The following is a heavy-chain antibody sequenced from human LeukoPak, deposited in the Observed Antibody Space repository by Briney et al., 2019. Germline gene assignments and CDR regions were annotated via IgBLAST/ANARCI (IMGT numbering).Heavy chain of an antibody. CDR2: IYYSGST. CDR1: GGSISSYY. V-gene: IGHV4-59*08. CDR3: ARSPHYIYCSGGSCYSYYFDY. J-gene: IGHJ4*02. D-gene: IGHD2-15*01. Sequence: SETLSLTCTVSGGSISSYYWSWIRQPPGKGLEWIGYIYYSGSTNYNPSLKSRVTISVDMSKNQFSLKLSSVTAADTAVYYCARSPHYIYCSGGSCYSYYFDYWGQGTLVTVSS.